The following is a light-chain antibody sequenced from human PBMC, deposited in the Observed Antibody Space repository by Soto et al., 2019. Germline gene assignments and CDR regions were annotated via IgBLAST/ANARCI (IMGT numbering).Light chain of an antibody. CDR3: QQYGDSQNT. J-gene: IGKJ2*01. V-gene: IGKV3-20*01. Sequence: ERVLTRSPGTLSLSPGERATLSCRASRAVTSNFLAWYQQKLGQAPRLLIYAASSRATGIPDRFSGSGSGTDFTLTISRLEPEDFAVYYCQQYGDSQNTLGQGTKLETK. CDR2: AAS. CDR1: RAVTSNF.